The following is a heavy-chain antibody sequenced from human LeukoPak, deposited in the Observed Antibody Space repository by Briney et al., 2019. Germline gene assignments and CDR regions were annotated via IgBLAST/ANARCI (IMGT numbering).Heavy chain of an antibody. J-gene: IGHJ4*02. V-gene: IGHV3-23*01. CDR3: AKALPTHYYDTSGSYHYTFPSFDY. CDR2: ICGSGGST. D-gene: IGHD3-22*01. Sequence: QAGGSLRLSCAASGFTFSTYAMNWVRQAPGKGLEWVSTICGSGGSTYYADSVKGRFTISRDNSKNTLFLQMTSLRAEDTAVYYCAKALPTHYYDTSGSYHYTFPSFDYWGQGTLVTVSS. CDR1: GFTFSTYA.